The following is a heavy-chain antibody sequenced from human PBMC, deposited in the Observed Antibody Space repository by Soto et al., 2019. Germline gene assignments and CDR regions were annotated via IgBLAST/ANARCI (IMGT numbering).Heavy chain of an antibody. J-gene: IGHJ6*01. D-gene: IGHD4-4*01. CDR1: GFTFSSYG. CDR3: AKAYSSSESYYCYWIDV. Sequence: GGSLRLSCAASGFTFSSYGMHWVRQAPGKRLEWVAVISYDGSNKYYADSVKGRFTSSRVNSKNRRYLQTDSVRAEDTTLYFFAKAYSSSESYYCYWIDVWGQPPRTPSPQ. V-gene: IGHV3-30*18. CDR2: ISYDGSNK.